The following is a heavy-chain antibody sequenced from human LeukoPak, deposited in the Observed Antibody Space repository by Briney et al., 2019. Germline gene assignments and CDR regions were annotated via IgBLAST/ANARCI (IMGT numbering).Heavy chain of an antibody. CDR1: GGSLSGYS. D-gene: IGHD2-2*01. V-gene: IGHV4-34*01. Sequence: SETLSLTCAVYGGSLSGYSWSWLRQPPGKGLGWIGEINHSGSTNYNPSLTSRVNISADTSKNQFSLKLSAVTAADTAFYYCARVPGRPADVFDHWGQGTLVTVSS. J-gene: IGHJ4*02. CDR3: ARVPGRPADVFDH. CDR2: INHSGST.